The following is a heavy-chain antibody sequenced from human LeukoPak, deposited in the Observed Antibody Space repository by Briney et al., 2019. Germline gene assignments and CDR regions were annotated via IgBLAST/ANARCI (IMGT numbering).Heavy chain of an antibody. V-gene: IGHV3-53*01. CDR1: GFTVSSNY. CDR3: ARDGGSGVLRFGY. D-gene: IGHD3-3*01. Sequence: GGSLRLSCAASGFTVSSNYMSWVRQAPGKGLEWVSVIYSGGSTYYADSVKGRFTISRDNSKNTLYPQMNSLRAEDTAVYYCARDGGSGVLRFGYWGQGTLVTVSS. J-gene: IGHJ4*02. CDR2: IYSGGST.